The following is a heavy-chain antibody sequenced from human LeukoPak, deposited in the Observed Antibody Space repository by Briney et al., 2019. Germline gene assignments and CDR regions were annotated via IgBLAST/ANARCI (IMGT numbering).Heavy chain of an antibody. J-gene: IGHJ3*02. Sequence: EASVKVSCKASGGTFSSYAISWVRQAPGQGLEWMGRIIPVFGTNYAQKFQGRVTITADESTSTAYMELSSLRSEDTAVYYCARACSSTSCYGLDAFNIWGQGTMVTVSS. CDR2: IIPVFGT. V-gene: IGHV1-69*13. CDR3: ARACSSTSCYGLDAFNI. D-gene: IGHD2-2*01. CDR1: GGTFSSYA.